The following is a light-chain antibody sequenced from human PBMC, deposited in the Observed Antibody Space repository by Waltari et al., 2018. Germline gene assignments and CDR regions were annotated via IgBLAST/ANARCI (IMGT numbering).Light chain of an antibody. Sequence: QSALTQPASVSGSPGQSFTISCTGTSSDVGTYNFVSWYQQHPGKAPKLMIYEVIKRPSGVSNRFSGSKSGNTASLTISGLQDEDEADYYCCSYAGTDTVIIFGGGTKVTVL. CDR1: SSDVGTYNF. J-gene: IGLJ2*01. CDR3: CSYAGTDTVII. V-gene: IGLV2-23*02. CDR2: EVI.